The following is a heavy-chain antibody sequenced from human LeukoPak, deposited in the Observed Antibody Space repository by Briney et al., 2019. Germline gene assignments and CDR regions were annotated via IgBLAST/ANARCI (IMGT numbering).Heavy chain of an antibody. V-gene: IGHV1-69*04. Sequence: SVKVSCKASGGTFSSYAISWVRQAPGQGLEWMGRIIPIIGIANYEQKFQGRVTITADKSTSTAYMELSSLRSEETAVYYCASLRVVVAATTPYYFDYWGQGRMVTVSS. CDR2: IIPIIGIA. CDR1: GGTFSSYA. CDR3: ASLRVVVAATTPYYFDY. J-gene: IGHJ4*02. D-gene: IGHD2-15*01.